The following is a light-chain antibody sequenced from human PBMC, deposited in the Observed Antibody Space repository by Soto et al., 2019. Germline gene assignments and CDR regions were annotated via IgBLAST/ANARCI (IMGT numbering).Light chain of an antibody. Sequence: DIGMTQSPDSVAVSLSERSTINCGSIRSLLHRSKNENYFAWYQHKSGQPHKLLIFWASTRASGVPDRFNGSGPGTDSTLTLSKLQPEDVPVYSCQQYLDTRVTFGQGTRWRL. CDR2: WAS. J-gene: IGKJ5*01. V-gene: IGKV4-1*01. CDR3: QQYLDTRVT. CDR1: RSLLHRSKNENY.